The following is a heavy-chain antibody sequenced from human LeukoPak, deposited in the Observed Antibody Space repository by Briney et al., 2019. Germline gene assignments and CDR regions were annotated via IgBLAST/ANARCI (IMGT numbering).Heavy chain of an antibody. D-gene: IGHD6-19*01. V-gene: IGHV5-51*01. CDR3: ARPNSSGWYWDAFDI. CDR1: GYSFTSYW. Sequence: GESLKISCKGSGYSFTSYWIGWVRQMPGKGLEWMGIIYPGDSDTGYSPSFQGQVTISADKSISTAYLQWSSLKASDTAMYYCARPNSSGWYWDAFDIWGQGTVVTVSS. CDR2: IYPGDSDT. J-gene: IGHJ3*02.